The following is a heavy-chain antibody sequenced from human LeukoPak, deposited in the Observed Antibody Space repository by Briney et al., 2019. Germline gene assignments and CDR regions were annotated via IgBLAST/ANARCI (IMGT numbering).Heavy chain of an antibody. J-gene: IGHJ6*03. CDR2: INHSGST. CDR1: GGSFSGYY. D-gene: IGHD5-12*01. Sequence: SETLSLTCAVYGGSFSGYYWSWIRQPPGKGLEWIGEINHSGSTNYNPSLKSRVTISVDTSKNQFSLKLSSVTAADTAVYYCARQGMGVATIRFYYYYMDVWGKGTTVTISS. CDR3: ARQGMGVATIRFYYYYMDV. V-gene: IGHV4-34*01.